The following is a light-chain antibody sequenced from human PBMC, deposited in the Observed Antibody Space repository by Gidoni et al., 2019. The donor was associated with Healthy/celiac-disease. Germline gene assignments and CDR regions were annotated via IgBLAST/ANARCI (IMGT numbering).Light chain of an antibody. CDR1: QSVLYSSNNKNY. Sequence: DLVIPQSPDSLAVSLAARATITCKSSQSVLYSSNNKNYLAWYQQKPGQPPKLLIYWASTRESGVPDRFRGSGSGTDFTLTISSLQAEDVAVYYCQQYYSTPWTFGQGTKVEIK. CDR3: QQYYSTPWT. J-gene: IGKJ1*01. V-gene: IGKV4-1*01. CDR2: WAS.